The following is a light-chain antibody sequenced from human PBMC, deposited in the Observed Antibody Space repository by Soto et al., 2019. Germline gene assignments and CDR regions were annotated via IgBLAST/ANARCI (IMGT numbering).Light chain of an antibody. V-gene: IGKV3-11*01. J-gene: IGKJ4*01. CDR1: QSVSSY. CDR3: QQRSNWPPLT. CDR2: AAS. Sequence: EIVLTQSPATLSLSPGERATLSCRASQSVSSYLAWYQQKPGKAPRLLIYAASNRATGIPASFSGSGSGTDFTLTISSLQPEDFAVYYCQQRSNWPPLTFGGGNKVEIK.